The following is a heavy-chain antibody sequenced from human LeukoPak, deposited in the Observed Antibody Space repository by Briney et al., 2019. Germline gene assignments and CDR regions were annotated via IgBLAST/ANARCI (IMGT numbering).Heavy chain of an antibody. CDR2: ITPFNGNT. CDR1: GYTFTYRY. D-gene: IGHD3-22*01. CDR3: ANTGDDSSGAFDI. V-gene: IGHV1-45*02. J-gene: IGHJ3*02. Sequence: GSSVKVSCKASGYTFTYRYLHWVRQAPGQAREWMGWITPFNGNTNYAQKFQDRVTITRDRSMSTAYMELSSLRSEDTAMYYCANTGDDSSGAFDIWGQGTMVTVSS.